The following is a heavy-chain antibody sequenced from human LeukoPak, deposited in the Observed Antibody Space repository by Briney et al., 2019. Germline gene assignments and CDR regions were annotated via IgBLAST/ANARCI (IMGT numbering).Heavy chain of an antibody. CDR2: INTDGSST. Sequence: GGSLRLSCAAPGFTFSSYWMHWVRQAPGKGLVWVSRINTDGSSTTYADSVKGRFTISRDNAKNTLYLQMNSLRAEDTAVYYCARVPKDYYYGMDVWGQGTTVTVSS. J-gene: IGHJ6*02. V-gene: IGHV3-74*01. CDR3: ARVPKDYYYGMDV. CDR1: GFTFSSYW.